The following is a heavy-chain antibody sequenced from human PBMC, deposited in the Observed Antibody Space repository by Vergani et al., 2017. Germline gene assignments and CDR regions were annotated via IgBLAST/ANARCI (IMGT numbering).Heavy chain of an antibody. V-gene: IGHV3-30*03. J-gene: IGHJ1*01. CDR1: GFTSSYYS. CDR3: ATKSCGTPGCQIGYFRE. D-gene: IGHD1-1*01. CDR2: ISYDGTQK. Sequence: QVHLVESGGGVVQPGRSLRLSCVVSGFTSSYYSMHWVRQAPGKGLEWVAVISYDGTQKYYADSVKGRFTISRDNYKSTLYLQMNSLRTEDTAVYYCATKSCGTPGCQIGYFREWGQGTLVTVSS.